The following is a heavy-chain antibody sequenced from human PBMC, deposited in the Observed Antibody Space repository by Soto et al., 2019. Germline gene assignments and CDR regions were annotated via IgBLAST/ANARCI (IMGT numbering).Heavy chain of an antibody. CDR3: ARALGVYCGGDCALDY. CDR2: IWYDGSNK. V-gene: IGHV3-33*01. D-gene: IGHD2-21*02. CDR1: GFTFSSYG. J-gene: IGHJ4*02. Sequence: QVQLVESGGGVVQPGRSLRLSCAASGFTFSSYGMHWVRQAPGKGLEWVAVIWYDGSNKYYADSVKGRFTISRDNSKNTLYLQMNSLRVEDTAVYYCARALGVYCGGDCALDYWGQGTLVTVSS.